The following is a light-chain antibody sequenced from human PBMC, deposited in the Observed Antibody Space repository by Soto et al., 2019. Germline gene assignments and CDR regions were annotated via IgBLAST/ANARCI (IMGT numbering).Light chain of an antibody. V-gene: IGLV2-14*01. CDR2: EVS. Sequence: QSVLTQPASVSGSPGQWITISCAGTSSDFGGYNYVSWYQQQAGKAPKLIIHEVSNRPSGVSSRFSGSKSGNTASLTISQLQAEDEADYYCDSYTSSRAYVFGSGTKVTVL. CDR1: SSDFGGYNY. J-gene: IGLJ1*01. CDR3: DSYTSSRAYV.